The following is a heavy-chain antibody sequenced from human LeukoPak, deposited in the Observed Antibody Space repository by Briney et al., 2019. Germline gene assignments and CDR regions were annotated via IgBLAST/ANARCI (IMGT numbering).Heavy chain of an antibody. J-gene: IGHJ4*02. CDR1: GFTFSSYS. CDR3: ARDLYYDSRGSPGY. D-gene: IGHD3-22*01. V-gene: IGHV3-21*01. Sequence: GGSLRLSCAASGFTFSSYSMNWVRQAPGKGLEWVSSISSSSSYIYYADLVKGRFNIHGDNAKNSLYLQMHSLRVEDTAVYYCARDLYYDSRGSPGYWGQGTMVTVSS. CDR2: ISSSSSYI.